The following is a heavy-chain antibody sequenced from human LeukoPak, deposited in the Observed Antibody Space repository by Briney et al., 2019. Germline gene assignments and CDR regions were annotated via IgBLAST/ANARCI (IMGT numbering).Heavy chain of an antibody. Sequence: ASVKVSCKVSGYTLTELSMHWVRQAPGKGLEWMGRFDPEDGETIYAQKFQGRVTMTEDTSTNTAYMELSSLRAEDTAVYYCASLSLRWSDYWGQGTLVTVSS. J-gene: IGHJ4*02. D-gene: IGHD4-23*01. CDR2: FDPEDGET. CDR1: GYTLTELS. CDR3: ASLSLRWSDY. V-gene: IGHV1-24*01.